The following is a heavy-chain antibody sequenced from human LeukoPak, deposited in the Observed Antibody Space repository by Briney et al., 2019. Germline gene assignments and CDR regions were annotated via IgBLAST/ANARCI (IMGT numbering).Heavy chain of an antibody. V-gene: IGHV3-53*04. J-gene: IGHJ3*02. D-gene: IGHD4-17*01. CDR1: GFTVSSNY. CDR3: ARVLTTVTPWDAFDI. CDR2: IYSGGST. Sequence: GGSLRLSCAASGFTVSSNYMSWVRQAPGKGLEWVSVIYSGGSTYYADSVKGRFTISRHNSKNTLYLQMNSLRAEDTAVYYCARVLTTVTPWDAFDIWGQGTMVTVSS.